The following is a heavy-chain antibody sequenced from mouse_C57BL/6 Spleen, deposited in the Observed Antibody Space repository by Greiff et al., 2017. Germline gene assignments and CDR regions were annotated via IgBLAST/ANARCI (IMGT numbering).Heavy chain of an antibody. Sequence: QVQLQQSGPGLVAPSQSLSITCTVSGFSLTSYGVDWVRQPPGKGLEWLGVIWGGGSTHYNSALMSRLSISKYNSKSQVFFNMHCLQADDTSMYYCARRGGGGAMDYWGKGTSVTVSS. CDR3: ARRGGGGAMDY. CDR1: GFSLTSYG. V-gene: IGHV2-9*01. J-gene: IGHJ4*01. CDR2: IWGGGST.